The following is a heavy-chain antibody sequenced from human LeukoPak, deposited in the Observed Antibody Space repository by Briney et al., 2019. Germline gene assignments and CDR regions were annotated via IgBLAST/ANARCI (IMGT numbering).Heavy chain of an antibody. CDR1: GYTFTSYY. Sequence: GASVQVSCKASGYTFTSYYIHWVRQAPGQGLEWMGIINPSGGSTSYAQKFQGRVTMTGDTSTSTVYMELSSLRSEDTAVYYCARVGRSDSSGYYYAPFDYWGQGTLVTVSS. V-gene: IGHV1-46*01. D-gene: IGHD3-22*01. CDR2: INPSGGST. J-gene: IGHJ4*02. CDR3: ARVGRSDSSGYYYAPFDY.